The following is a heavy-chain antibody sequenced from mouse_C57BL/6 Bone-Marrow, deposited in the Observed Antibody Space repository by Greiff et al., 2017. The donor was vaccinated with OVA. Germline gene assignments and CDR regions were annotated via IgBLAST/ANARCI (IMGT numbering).Heavy chain of an antibody. D-gene: IGHD4-1*01. CDR3: ARITGTGYWYFDV. CDR1: GYTFTSYW. V-gene: IGHV1-69*01. Sequence: VQLQQPGAELVMPGASVKLSCKASGYTFTSYWMHWVKPRPGQGLEWIGEIDPSDSYTNYNQKFKGKSTLTVDKSSSTAYMQLSSLTSEDSAVYYCARITGTGYWYFDVWGTGTTVTVSS. J-gene: IGHJ1*03. CDR2: IDPSDSYT.